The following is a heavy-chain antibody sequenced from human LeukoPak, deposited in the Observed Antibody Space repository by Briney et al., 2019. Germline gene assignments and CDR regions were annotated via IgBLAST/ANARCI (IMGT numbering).Heavy chain of an antibody. CDR3: ASSIGGADDC. CDR1: GFTFSTSW. J-gene: IGHJ4*02. D-gene: IGHD3-16*01. CDR2: INGLGNNT. Sequence: PGGPLRLSCAASGFTFSTSWMHWVRQAPGKGLLWLSRINGLGNNTRYADSVEGRFTISRDNARDTLYLHLKSLRVDDTAVYYGASSIGGADDCWGQGTLVTVSS. V-gene: IGHV3-74*01.